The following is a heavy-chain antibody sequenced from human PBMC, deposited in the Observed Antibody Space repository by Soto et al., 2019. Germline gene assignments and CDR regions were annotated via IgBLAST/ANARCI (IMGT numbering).Heavy chain of an antibody. CDR1: GFVFRNYA. CDR3: ARNDYGTYYFDY. J-gene: IGHJ4*02. Sequence: GGSLRLSCAASGFVFRNYAMHWVRQSPGKGLEWVAVISYDGSNADYADSVKGRFTISRDNSKNTLYLQMHSLTTEDTAVYYCARNDYGTYYFDYWGQGVLVTVS. CDR2: ISYDGSNA. D-gene: IGHD4-17*01. V-gene: IGHV3-30-3*01.